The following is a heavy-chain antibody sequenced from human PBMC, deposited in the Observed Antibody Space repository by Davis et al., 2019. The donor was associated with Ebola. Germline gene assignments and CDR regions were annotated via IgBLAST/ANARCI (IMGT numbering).Heavy chain of an antibody. D-gene: IGHD3-10*01. CDR3: ASEWFRGRYYYYGMDV. CDR2: LYSGGST. J-gene: IGHJ6*02. V-gene: IGHV3-53*01. Sequence: GESLKISCAASGFTVSSNYMSWVRQAPGKGLEWVSVLYSGGSTYYADSVKGRFTISSDNSKNTLYLQMNSLRAEDTAVYYCASEWFRGRYYYYGMDVWGQGTTVTVSS. CDR1: GFTVSSNY.